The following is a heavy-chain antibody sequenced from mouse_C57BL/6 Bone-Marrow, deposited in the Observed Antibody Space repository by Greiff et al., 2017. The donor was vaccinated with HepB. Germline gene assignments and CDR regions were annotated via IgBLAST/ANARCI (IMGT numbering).Heavy chain of an antibody. CDR2: ISYSGST. CDR3: ARGGSHWYFDV. V-gene: IGHV3-8*01. J-gene: IGHJ1*03. CDR1: GYSITSVY. Sequence: EVKLMESGPGLAKPSQTLSLTCSVTGYSITSVYWNWIRKFPGNKLEYMGYISYSGSTYYNPSLKSRISITRDTSKNQYYLQLNSVTTEDTATYYCARGGSHWYFDVWGTGTTVTVSS.